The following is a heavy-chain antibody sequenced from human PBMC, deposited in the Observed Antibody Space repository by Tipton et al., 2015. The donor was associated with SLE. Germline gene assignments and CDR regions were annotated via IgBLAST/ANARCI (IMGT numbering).Heavy chain of an antibody. V-gene: IGHV4-59*01. CDR2: IYYSGST. CDR3: AREREYGGNWDI. CDR1: GGSISSYH. J-gene: IGHJ3*02. Sequence: LRLSCTVSGGSISSYHWNWIRQPPGKGLEWIGYIYYSGSTNYNPSLKSLVTISVNTSKNQFSLKLSSVTAADTAVYYCAREREYGGNWDIWGQGTKVTVSP. D-gene: IGHD4/OR15-4a*01.